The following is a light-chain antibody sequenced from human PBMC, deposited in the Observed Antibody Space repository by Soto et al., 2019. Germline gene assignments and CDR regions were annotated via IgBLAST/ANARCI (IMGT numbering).Light chain of an antibody. CDR2: KAS. Sequence: DIQMTQSPSTLSASVGDRVTITCRASQSITNWLAWYQQKPGKAPKLLIYKASSLESGVPSRFSGSGSGTEFTLTISSLQPDDFATYYCQQYNSYSRTFGQRTKVEI. CDR1: QSITNW. CDR3: QQYNSYSRT. J-gene: IGKJ1*01. V-gene: IGKV1-5*03.